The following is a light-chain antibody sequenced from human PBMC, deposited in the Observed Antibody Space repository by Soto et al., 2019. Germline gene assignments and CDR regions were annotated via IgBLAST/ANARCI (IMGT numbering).Light chain of an antibody. CDR1: QSVGSK. J-gene: IGKJ4*01. V-gene: IGKV3D-15*01. CDR3: QQYGDWPGA. Sequence: EIVMTQSPATLSVSPGERATLSCRASQSVGSKLAWYQQRPGQAPRLLIYDASNRATGIPARFSGSGSGTEFSLTISSLQSEDFAVYSCQQYGDWPGAFGGGTKVDI. CDR2: DAS.